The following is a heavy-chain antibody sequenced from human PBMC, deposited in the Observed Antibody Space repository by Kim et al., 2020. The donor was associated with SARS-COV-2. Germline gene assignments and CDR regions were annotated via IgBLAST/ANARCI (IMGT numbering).Heavy chain of an antibody. J-gene: IGHJ6*02. CDR2: ISHSGNT. CDR1: GDSISSGYS. V-gene: IGHV4-38-2*02. CDR3: ARGMRDFIRGLTLYCGMDV. Sequence: SETLSLTCNVSGDSISSGYSWGWIRQPPGKGLEWIGNISHSGNTVYNPSLESRVIISVDTSKNQFSLSLSSVTAADTAVYYCARGMRDFIRGLTLYCGMDVWGQGTTVTVS. D-gene: IGHD3-10*01.